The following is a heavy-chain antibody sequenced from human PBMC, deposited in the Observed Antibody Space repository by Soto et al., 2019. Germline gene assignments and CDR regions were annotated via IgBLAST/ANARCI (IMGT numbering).Heavy chain of an antibody. J-gene: IGHJ4*02. Sequence: QVQLVQSGAEVKKPGSSVKVSCKASGGTFSSYTISWVRQAPGQGLEWMGRIIPILGIANYAQKFQGRVTITADKSTSTAYMELSSLRSEDTAVYYCARDDGITMVRGVIFYSGQGTLVTVSS. CDR3: ARDDGITMVRGVIFY. CDR2: IIPILGIA. CDR1: GGTFSSYT. V-gene: IGHV1-69*08. D-gene: IGHD3-10*01.